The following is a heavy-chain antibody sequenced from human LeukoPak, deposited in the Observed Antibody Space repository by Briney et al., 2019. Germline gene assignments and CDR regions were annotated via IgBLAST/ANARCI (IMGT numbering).Heavy chain of an antibody. CDR2: IYTSGST. CDR1: GGSISSYY. J-gene: IGHJ6*03. D-gene: IGHD1-20*01. Sequence: SETLSLTCTVSGGSISSYYWSWIRQPPGKGLEWIGYIYTSGSTNYNPSLKSRVTMSVDTSKNQFSLKLSSVTAADTAVYYCARHGITGRYYYMDVWGKGTTVTVSS. V-gene: IGHV4-4*09. CDR3: ARHGITGRYYYMDV.